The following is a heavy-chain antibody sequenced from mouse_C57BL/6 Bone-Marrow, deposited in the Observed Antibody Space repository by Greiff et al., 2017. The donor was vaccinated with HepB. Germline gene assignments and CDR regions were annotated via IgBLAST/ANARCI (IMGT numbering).Heavy chain of an antibody. V-gene: IGHV14-4*01. CDR3: TDYDGYWYFEV. CDR2: IDPENGDT. Sequence: EVQLQQSGAELVRPGASVKLSCTASGFNIKDDYMHWVKQRPEQGLEWIGWIDPENGDTEYASKFQGKATITADTSSNTAYLQLSSLTSEDTAVYYCTDYDGYWYFEVWGTGTTVTVSS. J-gene: IGHJ1*03. D-gene: IGHD2-3*01. CDR1: GFNIKDDY.